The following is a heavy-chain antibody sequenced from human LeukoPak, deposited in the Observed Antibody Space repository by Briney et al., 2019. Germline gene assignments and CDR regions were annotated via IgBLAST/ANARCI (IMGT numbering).Heavy chain of an antibody. V-gene: IGHV5-51*01. J-gene: IGHJ3*02. CDR3: ARPMTVGASSDAFDI. Sequence: GESLKISCKGSGYSFTSHWIGWVRQMPGKGLEWMGVIYPGDSDIRYSPSFQGQVTISADKSINIAYLQWHSLKASDTAMYYCARPMTVGASSDAFDIWGQGTMVTVS. CDR1: GYSFTSHW. CDR2: IYPGDSDI. D-gene: IGHD1-26*01.